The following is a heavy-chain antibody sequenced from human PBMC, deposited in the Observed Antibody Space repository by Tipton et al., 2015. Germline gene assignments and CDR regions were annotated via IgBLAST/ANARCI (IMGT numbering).Heavy chain of an antibody. Sequence: QSGPEVKKPGASVKVSCKASGYTFSNKNINWVRQASGQGLEWMGWMNPDSGHTGSAQKFQGRVTMTWNTSSSTAYMELSSLRSDDTAVYYCAKYGSGSYYSGFDPWGQGTLVTVSS. CDR3: AKYGSGSYYSGFDP. V-gene: IGHV1-8*01. D-gene: IGHD3-10*01. CDR1: GYTFSNKN. CDR2: MNPDSGHT. J-gene: IGHJ5*02.